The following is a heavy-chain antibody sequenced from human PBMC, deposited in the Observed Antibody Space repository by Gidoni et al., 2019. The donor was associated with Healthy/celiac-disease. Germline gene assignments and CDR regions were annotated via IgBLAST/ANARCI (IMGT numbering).Heavy chain of an antibody. CDR1: GGSISSSSYY. D-gene: IGHD6-13*01. CDR3: ARQQGGSRTLGYMDV. Sequence: QLQLQESGPGLVKPSETLSLTCTVSGGSISSSSYYWGWIRQPPGKGLEWIGSIYYSGRTYYNPSLKSRVTISVDTSKNQFSLKLSSVTAADTAVYYCARQQGGSRTLGYMDVWGKGTTVTVSS. CDR2: IYYSGRT. J-gene: IGHJ6*03. V-gene: IGHV4-39*01.